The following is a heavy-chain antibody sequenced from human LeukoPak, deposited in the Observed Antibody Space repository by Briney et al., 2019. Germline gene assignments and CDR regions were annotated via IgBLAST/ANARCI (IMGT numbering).Heavy chain of an antibody. CDR1: GGSISSHY. J-gene: IGHJ4*02. D-gene: IGHD3-22*01. Sequence: SETLSLTCTVSGGSISSHYWSWIRQPPGKGLEWIGYIYYSGSTNYNPSLKSRVTISVDTSKNQFSLKLSSVTAADTAVYYCARIGYYDSSGHIFDYWGQGTLVTVSS. CDR2: IYYSGST. V-gene: IGHV4-59*11. CDR3: ARIGYYDSSGHIFDY.